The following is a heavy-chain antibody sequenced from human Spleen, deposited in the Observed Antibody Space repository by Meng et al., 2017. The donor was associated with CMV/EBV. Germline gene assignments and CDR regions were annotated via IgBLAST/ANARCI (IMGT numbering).Heavy chain of an antibody. CDR1: GFTFGNYDNYA. V-gene: IGHV3-30*04. Sequence: CAASGFTFGNYDNYAMHWVRQAPGKGLEWVAVISYDGKTKNYADSVKGRFTISRDNSKNTLYLQMNSLRGEDTAVYYCAREWERCFDFWGQGTLVTVSS. CDR2: ISYDGKTK. CDR3: AREWERCFDF. J-gene: IGHJ4*02. D-gene: IGHD1-26*01.